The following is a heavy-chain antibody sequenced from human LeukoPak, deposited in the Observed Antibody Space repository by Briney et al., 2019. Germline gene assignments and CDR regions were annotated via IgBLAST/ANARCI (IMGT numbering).Heavy chain of an antibody. V-gene: IGHV3-53*01. D-gene: IGHD6-19*01. J-gene: IGHJ4*02. Sequence: GGSLRLSCAVSGFTVSAHYMSWVRQAPGKGLEWVSVIYSGGSTYYADSVKGRFTTSRDNSKNTVYLQMNSLRAEDTAVYYCARVGYSSGWNRPWGQGTLVTVSS. CDR2: IYSGGST. CDR3: ARVGYSSGWNRP. CDR1: GFTVSAHY.